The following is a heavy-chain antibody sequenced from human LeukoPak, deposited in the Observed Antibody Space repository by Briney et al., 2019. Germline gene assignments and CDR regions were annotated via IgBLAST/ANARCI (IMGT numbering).Heavy chain of an antibody. Sequence: ASVKVSCKASGYTFTSYGISWVRQAPGQGLEWMGWISAYNGNTYYVQKLQGRVTMTTDTSTSTAYMELRSLRSDDTAVYYCARDTCSSTSCGVGNWFDPWGQGTLVTVSS. CDR1: GYTFTSYG. D-gene: IGHD2-2*01. V-gene: IGHV1-18*01. J-gene: IGHJ5*02. CDR3: ARDTCSSTSCGVGNWFDP. CDR2: ISAYNGNT.